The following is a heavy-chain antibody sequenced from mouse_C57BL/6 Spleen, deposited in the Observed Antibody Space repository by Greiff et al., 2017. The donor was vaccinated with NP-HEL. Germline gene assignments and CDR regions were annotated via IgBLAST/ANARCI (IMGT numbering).Heavy chain of an antibody. V-gene: IGHV5-4*01. CDR1: GFTFSSYA. CDR3: AREWGNYLDY. J-gene: IGHJ2*01. Sequence: EVQVVESGGGLVKPGGSLKLSCAASGFTFSSYAMSWVRQTPEKRLEWVATISDGGSYTYYPDNVKGRFTISRDNAKNNLYLQMSHLKSEDTAMYYRAREWGNYLDYWGQGTTLTVSS. CDR2: ISDGGSYT.